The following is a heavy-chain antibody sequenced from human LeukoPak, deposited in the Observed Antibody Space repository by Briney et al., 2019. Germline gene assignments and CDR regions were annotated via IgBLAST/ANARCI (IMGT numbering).Heavy chain of an antibody. J-gene: IGHJ3*02. Sequence: ASVKVSCKASGYTFTSYGISWVRQAPGQELEWMGWISAYNGNTNYAQKLQGRVTMTTDTSTSTAYMELRSLRSDDTAVYYCALSCSSTSCYGPIDAFDIWGQGTMVTVSS. CDR2: ISAYNGNT. D-gene: IGHD2-2*01. V-gene: IGHV1-18*01. CDR1: GYTFTSYG. CDR3: ALSCSSTSCYGPIDAFDI.